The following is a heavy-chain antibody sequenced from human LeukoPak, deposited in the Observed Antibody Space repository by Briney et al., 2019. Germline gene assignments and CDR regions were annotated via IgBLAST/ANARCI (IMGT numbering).Heavy chain of an antibody. CDR3: ARDLGVAAGTVTLDY. V-gene: IGHV3-21*06. CDR1: GFTFSTYS. J-gene: IGHJ4*02. CDR2: ISSNSNYI. D-gene: IGHD3-16*01. Sequence: GGSLRLSCAASGFTFSTYSMNWVRQAPGKGLEWVSGISSNSNYIYHADSVKGRFIISRDNSRNSLYLQMNSLRAEDTAVYYCARDLGVAAGTVTLDYWGQGTLVTVSS.